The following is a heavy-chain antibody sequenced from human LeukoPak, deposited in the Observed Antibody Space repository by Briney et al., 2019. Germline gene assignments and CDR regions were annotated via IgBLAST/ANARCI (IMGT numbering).Heavy chain of an antibody. V-gene: IGHV3-30*03. Sequence: PGGSLRLSCAASGFTFSSYGMHWVRQAPGKGLEWVAVISYDGSNKYYADSVKGRFTISRDNSKNTLYLQMNSLRAEDTAVYYCASRGYYDSSGYSQHSGDYYGMDVWGQGTTVTVSS. D-gene: IGHD3-22*01. CDR1: GFTFSSYG. J-gene: IGHJ6*02. CDR3: ASRGYYDSSGYSQHSGDYYGMDV. CDR2: ISYDGSNK.